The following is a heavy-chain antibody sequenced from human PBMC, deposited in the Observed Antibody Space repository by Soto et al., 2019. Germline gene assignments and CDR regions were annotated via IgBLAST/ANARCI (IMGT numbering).Heavy chain of an antibody. Sequence: QVQLQESGPGLVKPSETLSLTCTVSGGSISSYYWSWIRQPPGKGLEWIGYIYYSGSTNYNPSLKSRVTISVDTSKNQFSLKLSSVTAADTAVYYCARDTPLGVVSHLFDIWGQGTMVTVSS. CDR3: ARDTPLGVVSHLFDI. D-gene: IGHD2-2*01. CDR1: GGSISSYY. V-gene: IGHV4-59*01. J-gene: IGHJ3*02. CDR2: IYYSGST.